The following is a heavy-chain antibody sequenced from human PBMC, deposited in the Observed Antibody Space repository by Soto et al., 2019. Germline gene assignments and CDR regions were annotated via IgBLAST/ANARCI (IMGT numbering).Heavy chain of an antibody. CDR1: GGSFSGYY. CDR2: INHSGST. D-gene: IGHD6-13*01. V-gene: IGHV4-34*01. J-gene: IGHJ4*02. Sequence: SETLSLTCAVYGGSFSGYYWSWIRQPPGKGLEWIGEINHSGSTNYNPSLKSRVTISVDTSKYQFSLKLSSVTAADTAVYYCARVDSSSWYGGDYWGQGTLVTVSS. CDR3: ARVDSSSWYGGDY.